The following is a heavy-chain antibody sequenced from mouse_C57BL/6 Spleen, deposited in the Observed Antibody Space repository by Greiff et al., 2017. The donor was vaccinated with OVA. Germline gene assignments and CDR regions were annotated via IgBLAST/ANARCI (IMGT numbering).Heavy chain of an antibody. CDR3: ARTGTTVVATPFDY. CDR1: GYTFTSYW. D-gene: IGHD1-1*01. CDR2: IDPSDSYT. V-gene: IGHV1-59*01. J-gene: IGHJ2*01. Sequence: QVQLQQPGAELVRPGTSVKLSCKASGYTFTSYWMHWVKQRPGQGLEWIGVIDPSDSYTNYNQKFKGKATLTVDTSSSTAYMQLSSLTSEDSAVYYCARTGTTVVATPFDYWGKGTTLTVSS.